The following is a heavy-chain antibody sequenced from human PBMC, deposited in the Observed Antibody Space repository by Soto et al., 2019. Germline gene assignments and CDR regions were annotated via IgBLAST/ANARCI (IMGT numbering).Heavy chain of an antibody. CDR3: ARDIRGYSRAFDY. J-gene: IGHJ4*02. V-gene: IGHV4-61*01. Sequence: SETLSLTCTVSGDSVSSYNYYWIWIRPPPGQGLEWIGYISSSGSTNYNPSLKSRVTISIDTSSIQFSLKSTSVTAADTAVYCCARDIRGYSRAFDYWGQGTLVTVSS. CDR1: GDSVSSYNYY. D-gene: IGHD5-18*01. CDR2: ISSSGST.